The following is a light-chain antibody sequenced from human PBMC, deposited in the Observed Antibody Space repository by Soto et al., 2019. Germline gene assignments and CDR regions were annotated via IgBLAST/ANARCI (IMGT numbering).Light chain of an antibody. CDR2: GAS. V-gene: IGKV3-15*01. Sequence: EIVMTQSPGTLSVSPGETATLSCRASQSVSSKLAWYQQKPGQAPRLLIYGASTRATGIPARFSGSGSGTEFTLTISSLQSEDFAIYYCQQRSNWPVTFGQGTRLENK. J-gene: IGKJ5*01. CDR3: QQRSNWPVT. CDR1: QSVSSK.